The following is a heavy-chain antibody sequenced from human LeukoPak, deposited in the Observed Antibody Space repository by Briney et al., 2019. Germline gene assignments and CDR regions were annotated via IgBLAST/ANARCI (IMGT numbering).Heavy chain of an antibody. CDR1: GVSISSYY. V-gene: IGHV4-59*08. Sequence: SETLSLTCTVSGVSISSYYWSCIRQPPGKGLEWIGYIYYSGSTTYNPSLKSRVTISVYTSKKQFSLELSSVNPADPDVYSCARTLRSMTFGIVSPPQQTYRMDVWGQGTTVTVSS. J-gene: IGHJ6*02. CDR2: IYYSGST. CDR3: ARTLRSMTFGIVSPPQQTYRMDV. D-gene: IGHD2/OR15-2a*01.